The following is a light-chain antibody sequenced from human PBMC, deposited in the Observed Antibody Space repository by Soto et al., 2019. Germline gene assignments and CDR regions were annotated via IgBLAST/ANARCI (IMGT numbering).Light chain of an antibody. J-gene: IGKJ1*01. CDR1: QSVSNNY. V-gene: IGKV3-20*01. CDR2: GAS. Sequence: EIVLTQSPCTLSLSPGERATLYCRASQSVSNNYLAWYQQKPGQAPRLLIYGASNRATGIPDRFSGSGSGTDFTLTISRLEPEDFAVYYCQQYGSSGTFGQGTKV. CDR3: QQYGSSGT.